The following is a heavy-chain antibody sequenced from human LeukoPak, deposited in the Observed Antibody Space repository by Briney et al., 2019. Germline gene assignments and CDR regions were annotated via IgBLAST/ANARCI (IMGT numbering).Heavy chain of an antibody. D-gene: IGHD3-9*01. CDR1: GFTVSSNY. V-gene: IGHV3-66*01. CDR2: IYSGGST. J-gene: IGHJ4*02. Sequence: PGGSLRLSCAASGFTVSSNYMSWVRQAPGKGLEWVSVIYSGGSTYYADSVKGRFTISRDNSKNTLYLQMNSLRAEDTAVYYCAKGGIHYDILTGYRMAYYFDYWGQGTLVTVSS. CDR3: AKGGIHYDILTGYRMAYYFDY.